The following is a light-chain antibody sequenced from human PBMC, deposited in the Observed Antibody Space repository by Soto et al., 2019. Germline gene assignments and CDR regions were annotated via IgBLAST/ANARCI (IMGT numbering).Light chain of an antibody. CDR2: DAS. V-gene: IGKV1-5*01. Sequence: DIQMTQAPSTLSASAGDRVTITCRASQSISSWLAWYQQKPGKAPKLLIYDASNLESGVPSRFSGSGSGTEFTLTISSLQPDDFATYYCQQYNSYSRTFGQGTKV. CDR3: QQYNSYSRT. CDR1: QSISSW. J-gene: IGKJ1*01.